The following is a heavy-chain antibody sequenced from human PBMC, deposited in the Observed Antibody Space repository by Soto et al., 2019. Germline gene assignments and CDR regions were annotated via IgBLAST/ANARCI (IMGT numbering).Heavy chain of an antibody. J-gene: IGHJ4*02. Sequence: PGGSLRLSCAASGFTFSSYAMSWVRQAPGKGLEWVSAISGSGGSTYYADSVKGRFTISRDNSKNTLYLQMNSLRAEDTAVYYCAKDSLISSMVSDYFDYWGQGTLVTVSS. D-gene: IGHD3-10*01. V-gene: IGHV3-23*01. CDR2: ISGSGGST. CDR3: AKDSLISSMVSDYFDY. CDR1: GFTFSSYA.